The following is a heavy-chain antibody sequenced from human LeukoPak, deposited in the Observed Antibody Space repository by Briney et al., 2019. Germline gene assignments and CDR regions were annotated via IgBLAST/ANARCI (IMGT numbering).Heavy chain of an antibody. CDR3: ARGYSSNWNWFDP. CDR2: IYSSGST. CDR1: GGSISSYY. Sequence: SETLSLSCTVSGGSISSYYWTWIRQPPGKGLEWIGYIYSSGSTKYNPSLKSRVTISLDTSKNQFSLRLSSVTAADTAVYYCARGYSSNWNWFDPWGQGTLVTVSS. J-gene: IGHJ5*02. D-gene: IGHD6-13*01. V-gene: IGHV4-59*01.